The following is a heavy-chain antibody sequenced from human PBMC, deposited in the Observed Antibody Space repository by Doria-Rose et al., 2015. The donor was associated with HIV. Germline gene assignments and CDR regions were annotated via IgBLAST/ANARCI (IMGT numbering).Heavy chain of an antibody. CDR3: ARIKQPWFSFDY. Sequence: QVQLQQWGAGLLKPSETLSLTCAVYGGSFSAYSWSWIRQPPGKGLQWIGEVNHSGSTKYNSSLKSRVTISIDTSRNQFSLKLSSVTAADTAVYYCARIKQPWFSFDYWGQGTLVSVSS. CDR1: GGSFSAYS. D-gene: IGHD5-18*01. J-gene: IGHJ4*02. V-gene: IGHV4-34*01. CDR2: VNHSGST.